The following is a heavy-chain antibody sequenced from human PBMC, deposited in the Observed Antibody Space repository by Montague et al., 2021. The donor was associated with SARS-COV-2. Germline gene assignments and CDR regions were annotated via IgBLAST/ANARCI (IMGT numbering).Heavy chain of an antibody. CDR1: GFTFISYW. J-gene: IGHJ4*02. CDR2: INQDGSEK. CDR3: ARDRLL. D-gene: IGHD3-10*01. V-gene: IGHV3-7*01. Sequence: SLRLSCAASGFTFISYWISWVRQAPGKGLEWVANINQDGSEKSYVDSVKGRFTISRDNAKNSLYLQMNSLRAEDTAVYYCARDRLLGGQGTLVTVSS.